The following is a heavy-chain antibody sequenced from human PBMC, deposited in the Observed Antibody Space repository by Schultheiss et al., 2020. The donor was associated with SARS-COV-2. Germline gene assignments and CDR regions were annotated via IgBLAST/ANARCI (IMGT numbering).Heavy chain of an antibody. J-gene: IGHJ6*02. CDR3: ARTLDPFVLAAGILDYYHYGLDV. CDR2: ISAYNVNT. V-gene: IGHV1-18*01. D-gene: IGHD6-13*01. Sequence: ASVKVSCKASGGTFSSYAISWVRQAPGQGLEWMGWISAYNVNTNYAQNLQGRVIMTTDTSTSTAYMELRSLRSDDTAVYYCARTLDPFVLAAGILDYYHYGLDVWGQGTTVTVSS. CDR1: GGTFSSYA.